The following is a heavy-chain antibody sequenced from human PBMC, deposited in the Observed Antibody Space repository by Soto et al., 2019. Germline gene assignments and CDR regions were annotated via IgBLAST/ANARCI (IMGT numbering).Heavy chain of an antibody. CDR3: ARGPRKSQWGITMIVVVIKSAFDI. V-gene: IGHV4-31*03. D-gene: IGHD3-22*01. Sequence: PSETLSLTCTVSGGSMSSGGYYWSWIRQHPGKGLEWIGYIYYSGSTYYNPSLKSRVTISVDTSKNQFSLKLSSVTAADTAVYYCARGPRKSQWGITMIVVVIKSAFDIWGQGTMVTVSS. CDR2: IYYSGST. CDR1: GGSMSSGGYY. J-gene: IGHJ3*02.